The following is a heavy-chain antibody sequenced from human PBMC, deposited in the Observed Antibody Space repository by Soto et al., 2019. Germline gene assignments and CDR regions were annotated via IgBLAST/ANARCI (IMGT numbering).Heavy chain of an antibody. D-gene: IGHD2-2*01. J-gene: IGHJ3*01. Sequence: QITLKESGPSLVKPTQTLTLTCTFSGFSLSTDGVGVGRIRQPPGKALEWLALIYWDDDQRYSPSLKTRLTITKDTSKPQVVLTMSNMDPVDTATYCCAHAYGGTSWPNDAFDVWGQGTVVTVSS. CDR2: IYWDDDQ. CDR3: AHAYGGTSWPNDAFDV. CDR1: GFSLSTDGVG. V-gene: IGHV2-5*02.